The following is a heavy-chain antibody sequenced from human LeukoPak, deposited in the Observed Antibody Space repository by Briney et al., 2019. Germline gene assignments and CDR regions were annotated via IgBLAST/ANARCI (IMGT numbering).Heavy chain of an antibody. Sequence: SQTLSLTCAISGESVSSNSAAWICIRPSPSRDLEWLGRTYYRSKWYNDYSISVKSRITIHPDTSKNQFSLQLNSVTPEDTAMYYCARGVIIAAAGTYYYYMDVWGKGTTVTVSS. V-gene: IGHV6-1*01. D-gene: IGHD6-13*01. CDR1: GESVSSNSAA. CDR2: TYYRSKWYN. CDR3: ARGVIIAAAGTYYYYMDV. J-gene: IGHJ6*03.